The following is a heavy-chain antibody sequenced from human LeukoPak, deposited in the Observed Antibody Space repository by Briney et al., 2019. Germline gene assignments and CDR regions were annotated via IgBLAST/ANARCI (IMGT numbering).Heavy chain of an antibody. CDR3: AKDSQIAVAGTALDY. J-gene: IGHJ4*02. CDR2: IWYDGSNK. Sequence: GGSLRLSCAASGFTFSSYGMHWVRQAPGKGLEWVAVIWYDGSNKYYADSVKGRFTISRDNSKNTLYLKMNSLRAEDTAVYYCAKDSQIAVAGTALDYWGQGTLVTVSS. CDR1: GFTFSSYG. D-gene: IGHD6-19*01. V-gene: IGHV3-33*06.